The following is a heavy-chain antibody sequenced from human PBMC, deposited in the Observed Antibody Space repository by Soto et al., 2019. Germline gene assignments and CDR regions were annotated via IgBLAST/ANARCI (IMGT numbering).Heavy chain of an antibody. CDR1: GFSFSSYG. CDR3: ATEVKDSSVKGGFDN. J-gene: IGHJ4*02. D-gene: IGHD3-22*01. V-gene: IGHV3-33*01. Sequence: QVQLVESGGGVVQPGRSLRLSCAASGFSFSSYGMNWVRQSPGKGLEWVAVIWYDGSNKFYGNSVKGRFTISRDNSRNTLYLQMNSLRDEDTAVYYCATEVKDSSVKGGFDNWGQGTLVTVSS. CDR2: IWYDGSNK.